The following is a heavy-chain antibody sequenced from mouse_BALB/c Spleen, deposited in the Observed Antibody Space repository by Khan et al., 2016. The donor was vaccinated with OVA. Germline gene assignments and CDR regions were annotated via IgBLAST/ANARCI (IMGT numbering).Heavy chain of an antibody. Sequence: QVQLKQSGPELVKPGASVKMSCNASGYRFTDYVISWGKQRTGQGLEWIGEIYPGSGTTYFDEKFKGRDTLTADISSNKASMQFSSMTSEDSAVYFCARSSDGGVAWLVYWGQGALVTVSA. D-gene: IGHD2-3*01. CDR2: IYPGSGTT. CDR1: GYRFTDYV. J-gene: IGHJ3*01. V-gene: IGHV1-77*01. CDR3: ARSSDGGVAWLVY.